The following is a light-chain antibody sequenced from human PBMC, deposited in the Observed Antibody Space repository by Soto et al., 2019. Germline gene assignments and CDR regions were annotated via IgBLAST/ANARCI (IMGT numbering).Light chain of an antibody. CDR1: QSFRSN. J-gene: IGKJ1*01. V-gene: IGKV3-15*01. Sequence: EIVMTQAPATLSVSPGERATLSCRASQSFRSNLAWYQQKPGQAPRLLIYGASNRATGIPARFSGSGSGTEFTLTISSLQSEDFAVYYCQHYNNWPRTFGQGTKVEI. CDR3: QHYNNWPRT. CDR2: GAS.